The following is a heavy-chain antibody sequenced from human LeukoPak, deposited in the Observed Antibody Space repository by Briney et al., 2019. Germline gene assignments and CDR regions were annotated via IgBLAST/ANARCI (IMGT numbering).Heavy chain of an antibody. V-gene: IGHV3-21*01. CDR2: ISGNSSYK. Sequence: GGSLRLSCEGSGFDFSTYSMNWVRQAPGKGLEWVSSISGNSSYKFYADSVKGRFTISRDNAKNSVYLQMNSLRAEDTAVYYCVRGKTTVTPGYFDYWGQGTLVTVSS. CDR1: GFDFSTYS. D-gene: IGHD4-11*01. J-gene: IGHJ4*02. CDR3: VRGKTTVTPGYFDY.